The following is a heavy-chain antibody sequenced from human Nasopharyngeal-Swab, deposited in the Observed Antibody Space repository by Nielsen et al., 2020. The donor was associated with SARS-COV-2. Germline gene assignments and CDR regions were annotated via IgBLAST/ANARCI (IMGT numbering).Heavy chain of an antibody. CDR1: GFTFSSYA. CDR3: ANLAAAGGIDAFDI. CDR2: IYSGGST. J-gene: IGHJ3*02. Sequence: GESLKISCAASGFTFSSYAMSWVRQAPGKGLEWVSVIYSGGSTYYADSVKGRFTISRDNSKNTLYLQMNSLRAEDTAVYYCANLAAAGGIDAFDIWGQGTMVTVSS. D-gene: IGHD6-13*01. V-gene: IGHV3-23*03.